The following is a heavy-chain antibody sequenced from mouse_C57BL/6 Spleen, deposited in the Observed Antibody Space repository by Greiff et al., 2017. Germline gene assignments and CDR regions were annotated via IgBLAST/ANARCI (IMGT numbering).Heavy chain of an antibody. V-gene: IGHV3-6*01. D-gene: IGHD1-1*01. CDR2: ISYDGSN. CDR3: ASTVVEAMDY. J-gene: IGHJ4*01. Sequence: EVQRVESGPGLVKPSQSLSLTCSVTGYSITSGYYWNWIRQFPGNKLEWMGYISYDGSNNYNPSLKNRISITRDTSKNQFFLKLNSVTTEDTATYYCASTVVEAMDYWGQGTSVTVSS. CDR1: GYSITSGYY.